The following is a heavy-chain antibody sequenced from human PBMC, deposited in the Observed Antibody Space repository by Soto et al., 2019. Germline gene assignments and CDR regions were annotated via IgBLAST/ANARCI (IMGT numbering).Heavy chain of an antibody. CDR3: VRDFVQVPSAHYYFNS. D-gene: IGHD2-8*01. J-gene: IGHJ4*02. Sequence: ASVKVSCKASGYTFTSYGISWVRQAPGQGLEWMGWISAYNGNTNYAQKLQGRVTMTTDTSTSTAYMELSSLRSEDTAVYYCVRDFVQVPSAHYYFNSWGQGTLVTVSS. CDR1: GYTFTSYG. V-gene: IGHV1-18*01. CDR2: ISAYNGNT.